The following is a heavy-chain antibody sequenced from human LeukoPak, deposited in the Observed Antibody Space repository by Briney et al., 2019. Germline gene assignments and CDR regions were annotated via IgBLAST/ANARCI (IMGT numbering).Heavy chain of an antibody. J-gene: IGHJ4*02. Sequence: SETLSLICTLSGGSISTASFYDGVIRQPPGKGLEWIGSIHYGGTTFYSPSLKSRVTISIDTSKKQFSLKVTSVTAADTAVYYCAEDKSGALDFWGQGTLVTVSS. D-gene: IGHD2-15*01. CDR3: AEDKSGALDF. CDR2: IHYGGTT. V-gene: IGHV4-39*01. CDR1: GGSISTASFY.